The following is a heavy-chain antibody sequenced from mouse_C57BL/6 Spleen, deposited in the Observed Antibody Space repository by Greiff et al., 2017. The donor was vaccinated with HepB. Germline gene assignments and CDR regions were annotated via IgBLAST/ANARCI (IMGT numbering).Heavy chain of an antibody. CDR1: GYSFTGYY. Sequence: EVQLQESGPELVKPGASVKISCKASGYSFTGYYMHWVKQSSEKSLEWIGEINPSTGGTSYNQKFKGKATLTVDKSSSTAYMQLKSLTSEDSAVYYCARGDYYGTDYYAMDYWGQGTSVTVSS. CDR3: ARGDYYGTDYYAMDY. V-gene: IGHV1-43*01. J-gene: IGHJ4*01. D-gene: IGHD1-1*01. CDR2: INPSTGGT.